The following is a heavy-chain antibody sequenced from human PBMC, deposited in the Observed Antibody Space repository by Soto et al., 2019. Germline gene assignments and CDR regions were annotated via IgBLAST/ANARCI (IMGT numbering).Heavy chain of an antibody. Sequence: QVQLVQSGAEVNKPGSSVKVSCKASVGTFSSYAISWVRQAPGQGLEWRGGIIPIFGTANYAQKFQGRVTITEDESTSTAYMELSSLRSEDTAVYYCARRIVGATVGWFDPWGQGTLVTVSS. J-gene: IGHJ5*02. V-gene: IGHV1-69*01. D-gene: IGHD1-26*01. CDR1: VGTFSSYA. CDR3: ARRIVGATVGWFDP. CDR2: IIPIFGTA.